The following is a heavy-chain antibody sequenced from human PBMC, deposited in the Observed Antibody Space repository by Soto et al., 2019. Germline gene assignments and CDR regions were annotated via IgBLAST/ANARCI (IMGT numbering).Heavy chain of an antibody. CDR2: IYYSGST. CDR1: GGSISSYY. V-gene: IGHV4-59*01. CDR3: ARGKGIAADAPYYYYYYMDV. Sequence: SETLSLTCTVSGGSISSYYWSWIRQPPGKGLEWIGYIYYSGSTNYNPSLKSRVTISVDTSKNQFSLKLSSVTAADTAVYYCARGKGIAADAPYYYYYYMDVWGKGTTVTVSS. D-gene: IGHD6-13*01. J-gene: IGHJ6*03.